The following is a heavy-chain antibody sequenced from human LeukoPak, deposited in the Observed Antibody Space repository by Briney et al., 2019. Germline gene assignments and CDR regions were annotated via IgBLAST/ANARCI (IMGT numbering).Heavy chain of an antibody. V-gene: IGHV3-48*02. CDR3: ARDLNYGLDY. Sequence: EGSLRLSCAASGFTFSSFSMNWVRQAPGKGLEWISYISSSSSASYYADSVKGRFTISRDNAKNSLYLQMNSLRDEDTAVYYCARDLNYGLDYWGQGTLVTVSS. CDR2: ISSSSSAS. J-gene: IGHJ4*02. D-gene: IGHD3-16*01. CDR1: GFTFSSFS.